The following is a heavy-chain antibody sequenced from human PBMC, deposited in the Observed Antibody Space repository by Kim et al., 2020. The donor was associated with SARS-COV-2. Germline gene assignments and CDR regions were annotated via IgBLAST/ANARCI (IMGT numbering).Heavy chain of an antibody. Sequence: GESLKISCKGSGYSFTSYWIGWVRQMPGKGLEWMGRIDPSDSYTNYSPSFQGHVTISADKSISTAYLQWSSLKAPDTAMYYCARQRGYSGSPLFDYWGQGTLVTVSS. CDR3: ARQRGYSGSPLFDY. CDR2: IDPSDSYT. V-gene: IGHV5-10-1*01. CDR1: GYSFTSYW. J-gene: IGHJ4*02. D-gene: IGHD1-26*01.